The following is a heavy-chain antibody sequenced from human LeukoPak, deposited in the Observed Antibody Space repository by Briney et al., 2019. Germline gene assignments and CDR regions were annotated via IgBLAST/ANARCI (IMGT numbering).Heavy chain of an antibody. CDR2: ISGSGGST. Sequence: GGSLSLSCAASGFTFSNYALSWVRQAPGKGLEWVSGISGSGGSTYYADSVKGRFTISRDNSKNTLYLQMNSLRAEDTALYYCAKGYRISVAGSFVDYWGQGTLVTVSS. D-gene: IGHD6-19*01. J-gene: IGHJ4*02. V-gene: IGHV3-23*01. CDR1: GFTFSNYA. CDR3: AKGYRISVAGSFVDY.